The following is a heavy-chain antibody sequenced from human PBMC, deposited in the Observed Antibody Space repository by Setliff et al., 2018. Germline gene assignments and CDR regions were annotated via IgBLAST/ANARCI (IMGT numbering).Heavy chain of an antibody. D-gene: IGHD1-1*01. Sequence: ASVKVSCKASGYTFTQYPINWVRQAPGQGLEWMGWINTDTGNPTSAQGFTGRFVFSLDTSVSTAYLQISSLKAEDTALYYCARVGTGSLLDYWGQGTLVTVSS. CDR3: ARVGTGSLLDY. V-gene: IGHV7-4-1*02. CDR1: GYTFTQYP. J-gene: IGHJ4*02. CDR2: INTDTGNP.